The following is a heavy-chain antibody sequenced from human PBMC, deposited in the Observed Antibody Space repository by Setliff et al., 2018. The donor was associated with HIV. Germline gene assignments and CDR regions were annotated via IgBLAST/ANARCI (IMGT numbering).Heavy chain of an antibody. D-gene: IGHD6-19*01. CDR2: IYTTGST. Sequence: SETLSLTCTVSGSSISGHFWTWIRQPPGKGLEWIGYIYTTGSTNYNPSLTSRVTISVDTSKNKFSLKLHSMTAADTAVYFCARGRAYSSGWGLLRNYYMDVWGKGTTVTVSS. J-gene: IGHJ6*03. CDR3: ARGRAYSSGWGLLRNYYMDV. CDR1: GSSISGHF. V-gene: IGHV4-4*08.